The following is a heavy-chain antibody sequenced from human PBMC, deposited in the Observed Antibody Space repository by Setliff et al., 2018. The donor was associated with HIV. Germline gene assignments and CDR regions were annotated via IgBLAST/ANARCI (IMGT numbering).Heavy chain of an antibody. CDR3: ARADYDILTAYYSSAFDM. CDR2: IRLDGSDK. CDR1: GFTFRNYG. V-gene: IGHV3-30*02. D-gene: IGHD3-9*01. J-gene: IGHJ3*02. Sequence: GGSLRLSCAASGFTFRNYGMHWVRQAPGKGLEWVAFIRLDGSDKFYADSVKGRFTISRDNSKNTLFLQMNNLRVDDTAMYYCARADYDILTAYYSSAFDMWGLGTMVTVSS.